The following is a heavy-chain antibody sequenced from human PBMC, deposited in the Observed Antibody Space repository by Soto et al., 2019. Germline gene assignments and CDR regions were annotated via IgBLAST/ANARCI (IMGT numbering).Heavy chain of an antibody. CDR3: ARHGESQEWTAYYYYYYRDV. J-gene: IGHJ6*03. CDR1: GGSISSSSYY. CDR2: IYYSGST. Sequence: QLQLQESGPGLVKPSETLSLTCTVSGGSISSSSYYWGWIRQPPGKGLEWIGSIYYSGSTYNNPSLKSRVIISVDTSKNQLSLKLSSVAAADTAVYYCARHGESQEWTAYYYYYYRDVWGKGTTVTVSS. V-gene: IGHV4-39*01. D-gene: IGHD3-3*01.